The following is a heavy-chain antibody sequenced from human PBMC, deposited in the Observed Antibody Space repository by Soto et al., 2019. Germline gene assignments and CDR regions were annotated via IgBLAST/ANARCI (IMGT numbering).Heavy chain of an antibody. Sequence: GASVKVSCKASGYPFTAYYIHWVRQAPGQGLEWMGWVNPNTGDTKYAPKFQGTVTMTRDTSISTAYMELKRLRSDDTAVYYCARQLAYCAGDCYTEPIDYWGQGTLVTVSS. D-gene: IGHD2-21*02. CDR1: GYPFTAYY. V-gene: IGHV1-2*02. CDR2: VNPNTGDT. CDR3: ARQLAYCAGDCYTEPIDY. J-gene: IGHJ4*02.